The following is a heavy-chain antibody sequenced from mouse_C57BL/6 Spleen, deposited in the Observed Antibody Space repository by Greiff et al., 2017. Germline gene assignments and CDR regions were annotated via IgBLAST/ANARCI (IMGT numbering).Heavy chain of an antibody. CDR1: GFSLTSYG. J-gene: IGHJ4*01. CDR2: IWSGGST. CDR3: ARKGSSIPLGAMDY. Sequence: VQRVESGPGLVQPSQSLSITCTVSGFSLTSYGVHWVRQSPGKGLEWLGVIWSGGSTDYNAAFISRLSISKDNSKSQVFFKMNSLQADDTAIYYCARKGSSIPLGAMDYWGQGTSVTVSS. D-gene: IGHD1-1*01. V-gene: IGHV2-2*01.